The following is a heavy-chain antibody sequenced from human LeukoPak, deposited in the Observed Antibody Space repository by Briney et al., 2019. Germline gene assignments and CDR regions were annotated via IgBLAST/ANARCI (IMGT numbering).Heavy chain of an antibody. Sequence: ASVQVSCKSSGYAFIDYFINWVRQAPGQELDWMGRINPNNGDKNFAQKLRGRVTRTRDKSISPAYMGMTRLSSEDRAVYYCARGAGVTGTNWVRLDHFDFWGQGTLITVSS. CDR3: ARGAGVTGTNWVRLDHFDF. CDR1: GYAFIDYF. J-gene: IGHJ4*02. D-gene: IGHD1-7*01. V-gene: IGHV1-2*01. CDR2: INPNNGDK.